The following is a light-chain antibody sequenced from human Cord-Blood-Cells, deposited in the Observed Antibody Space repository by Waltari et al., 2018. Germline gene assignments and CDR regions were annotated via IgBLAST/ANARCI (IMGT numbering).Light chain of an antibody. CDR3: CSYAGSVV. V-gene: IGLV2-23*01. Sequence: QSALTQPASVSGSPGQSIPISCTGTSSDVGSCNLVSCYQQHTGKAPKLMIYEGSKRPSGVSNRFSGSKSGNTASLTISGRQAEDEADYYCCSYAGSVVFGGGTKLTVL. CDR2: EGS. J-gene: IGLJ2*01. CDR1: SSDVGSCNL.